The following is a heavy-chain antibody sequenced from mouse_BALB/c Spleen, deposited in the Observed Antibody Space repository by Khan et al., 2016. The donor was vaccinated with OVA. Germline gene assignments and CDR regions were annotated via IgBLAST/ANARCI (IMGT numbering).Heavy chain of an antibody. D-gene: IGHD1-3*01. CDR2: IYPSDSYS. V-gene: IGHV1-69*02. J-gene: IGHJ2*01. Sequence: QVQLQQSGAELVRPGASVKLSCKASGFTFTNYWINWVKQRPGQGLEWIGNIYPSDSYSNYNQNFKDKATLTVDKSSRTAYMQLSSPTSEDSAVFYCTRGVGDFEYWGQGTTLTVSS. CDR1: GFTFTNYW. CDR3: TRGVGDFEY.